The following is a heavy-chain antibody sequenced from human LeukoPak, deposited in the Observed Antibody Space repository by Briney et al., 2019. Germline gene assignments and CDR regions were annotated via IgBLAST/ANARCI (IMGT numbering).Heavy chain of an antibody. D-gene: IGHD3/OR15-3a*01. J-gene: IGHJ6*02. CDR3: ARGYEFWSGYSAYYYGMDV. Sequence: SETLSLTCTVSGGSISSYYWSWIRQPPGKGLEWIGYIYYSGSTNYNPSLKSRVTILVDTSKNQFSLKLSSVTAADTAVYYCARGYEFWSGYSAYYYGMDVWGQGTTVTVSS. V-gene: IGHV4-59*01. CDR2: IYYSGST. CDR1: GGSISSYY.